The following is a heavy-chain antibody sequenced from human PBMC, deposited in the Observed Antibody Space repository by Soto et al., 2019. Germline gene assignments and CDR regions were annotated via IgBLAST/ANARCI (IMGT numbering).Heavy chain of an antibody. CDR3: VREVSGWSFRGSFDF. D-gene: IGHD6-19*01. CDR2: ITGTGGTT. J-gene: IGHJ3*01. Sequence: LRLSCAASGFTFSSFAISWVRQAAGKGLEWVSSITGTGGTTYYADSLKGRITISRDNSKNTVFLQMDSLTAEDTAVYYCVREVSGWSFRGSFDFWGRGTMVTVSS. CDR1: GFTFSSFA. V-gene: IGHV3-23*01.